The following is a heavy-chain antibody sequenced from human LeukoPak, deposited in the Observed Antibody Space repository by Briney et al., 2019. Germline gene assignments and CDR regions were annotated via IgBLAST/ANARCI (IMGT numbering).Heavy chain of an antibody. V-gene: IGHV4-38-2*02. CDR3: AQLSSKFDY. CDR2: ALHGGNT. CDR1: GYSISSGYY. J-gene: IGHJ4*02. Sequence: PSETLSLTCSVSGYSISSGYYWGWIRQPPGKGLEWIGNALHGGNTFYNPSLKSRVAISLDTSRNQFSLRLTSVTAADTAVFYCAQLSSKFDYWGQGTLVTVSS. D-gene: IGHD1-1*01.